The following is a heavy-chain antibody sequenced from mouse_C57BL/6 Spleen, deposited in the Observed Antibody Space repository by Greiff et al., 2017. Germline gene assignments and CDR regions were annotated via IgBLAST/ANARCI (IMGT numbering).Heavy chain of an antibody. CDR2: ISRGSSTI. Sequence: EVQRVESGGGLVKPGGSLKLSCAASGFTFSDYGMHWVRQAPEKGLEWVAYISRGSSTIYYADTVKGRFTISRDNAKNTLFLQMTSLRSEDTAMYYCARAPDGSYAMDYWGQGTSVTVSS. V-gene: IGHV5-17*01. CDR3: ARAPDGSYAMDY. J-gene: IGHJ4*01. CDR1: GFTFSDYG. D-gene: IGHD2-3*01.